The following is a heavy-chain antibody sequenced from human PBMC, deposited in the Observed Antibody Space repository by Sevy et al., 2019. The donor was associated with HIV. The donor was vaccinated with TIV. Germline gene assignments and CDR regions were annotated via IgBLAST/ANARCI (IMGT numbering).Heavy chain of an antibody. CDR1: GKSLTELA. J-gene: IGHJ4*02. CDR2: FDPEDGRR. CDR3: TTTKDYYDSSGYPLDY. Sequence: ASLKVSCKFSGKSLTELAMHWVRQAPGKGLEWVATFDPEDGRRIYAQKFEDRVTMTEDTSTDTAYMEMTSLRSEDTAVYYCTTTKDYYDSSGYPLDYWGQGTQVTVSS. V-gene: IGHV1-24*01. D-gene: IGHD3-22*01.